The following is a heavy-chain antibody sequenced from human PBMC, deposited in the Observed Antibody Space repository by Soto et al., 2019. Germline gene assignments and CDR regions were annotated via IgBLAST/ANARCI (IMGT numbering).Heavy chain of an antibody. V-gene: IGHV3-74*03. D-gene: IGHD3-16*01. Sequence: GGSLRLCCAASGLTFRSYWMHWVRQAPGKGLVWVSRINTDGSVAMYVDSVKGRFTISRDNAKNTLYLQMNSLRPEDTALYYCTKARLWGGDGYNSYYYNAMDVWGQGTTVTSP. CDR2: INTDGSVA. CDR1: GLTFRSYW. CDR3: TKARLWGGDGYNSYYYNAMDV. J-gene: IGHJ6*02.